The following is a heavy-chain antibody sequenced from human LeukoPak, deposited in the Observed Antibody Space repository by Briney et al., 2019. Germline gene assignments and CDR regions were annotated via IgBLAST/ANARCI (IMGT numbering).Heavy chain of an antibody. V-gene: IGHV3-43*02. CDR2: IKADGSGT. CDR3: ASWAFYHNLDV. Sequence: GGSLRLSCAASGFTIGPYAMYWVRQGPGRGLEWVSVIKADGSGTFYADSVRGRFTTSRDNSKNSLYLQMNSLTSEDTALYYCASWAFYHNLDVWGQGTTVIVSS. CDR1: GFTIGPYA. J-gene: IGHJ6*02. D-gene: IGHD2/OR15-2a*01.